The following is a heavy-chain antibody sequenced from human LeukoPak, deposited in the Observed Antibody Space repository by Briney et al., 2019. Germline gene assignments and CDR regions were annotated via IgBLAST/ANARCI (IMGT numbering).Heavy chain of an antibody. CDR2: ISDDGYST. D-gene: IGHD4-23*01. Sequence: GGSLRLSCAASGFTFSNYWMHWVRQAPGKELVWVSGISDDGYSTKYADSVKGRFTISRDNARNTLYLQMNSLRAEDTAMYFCARDKYGGNSNAFDIWGQGTMVTVSS. CDR3: ARDKYGGNSNAFDI. J-gene: IGHJ3*02. V-gene: IGHV3-74*03. CDR1: GFTFSNYW.